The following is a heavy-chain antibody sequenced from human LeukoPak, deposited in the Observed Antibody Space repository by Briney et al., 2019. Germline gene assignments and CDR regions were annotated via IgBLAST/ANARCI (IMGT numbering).Heavy chain of an antibody. V-gene: IGHV3-23*01. CDR3: AKGITIFGVVIPFDY. D-gene: IGHD3-3*01. Sequence: GGSLRLSCAASGFTFSSYAMSWVRQAPGKGLEWVSAISGSGGSTYYADSVKGRFTISRDNSKNTLYLQMNSLRAEDTAVYCCAKGITIFGVVIPFDYWGQGTLVTVSS. CDR2: ISGSGGST. CDR1: GFTFSSYA. J-gene: IGHJ4*02.